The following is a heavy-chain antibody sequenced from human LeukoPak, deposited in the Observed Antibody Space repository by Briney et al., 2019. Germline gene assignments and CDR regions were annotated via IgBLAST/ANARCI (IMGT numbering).Heavy chain of an antibody. CDR2: INAGNGNT. CDR3: ARVALRYFDPWGNDY. J-gene: IGHJ4*02. Sequence: ASVKVSCKASGYTFTTYAMHWVRQAPGQSLEWMGWINAGNGNTNYAQKLQGRVTMTTDTSTSTAYMELRSLRSDDTAVYYCARVALRYFDPWGNDYWGQGTLVTVSS. CDR1: GYTFTTYA. D-gene: IGHD3-9*01. V-gene: IGHV1-3*01.